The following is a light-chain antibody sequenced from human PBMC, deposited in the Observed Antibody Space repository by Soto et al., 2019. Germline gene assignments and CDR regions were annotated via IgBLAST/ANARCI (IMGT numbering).Light chain of an antibody. J-gene: IGLJ1*01. CDR3: CPYAGNYTYV. CDR2: DVS. V-gene: IGLV2-11*01. Sequence: QSALTQPRSVSGSPGQSVTISCTGTSSDVGGYIYVSWYQQHPGKAPKLMMFDVSKRPSGVPDRFSGSKSDNTASLTISGLQTEDEADYFCCPYAGNYTYVFGTGTKVTVL. CDR1: SSDVGGYIY.